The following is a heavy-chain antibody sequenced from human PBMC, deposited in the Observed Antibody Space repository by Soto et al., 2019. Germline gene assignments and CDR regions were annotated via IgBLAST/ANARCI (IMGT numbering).Heavy chain of an antibody. CDR3: AKDPGASSWYFDY. CDR2: LGGSGFAT. J-gene: IGHJ4*02. CDR1: GFTFSSCD. V-gene: IGHV3-23*01. Sequence: EVHLLESGGGLVQPGGSLRLSCAASGFTFSSCDMSWVRQAPGKGLEWVSTLGGSGFATYYADSVRGRFTISRDNSKSTLYLQVNNLRVEDTAVYYCAKDPGASSWYFDYWGQGTLVTVSS. D-gene: IGHD6-13*01.